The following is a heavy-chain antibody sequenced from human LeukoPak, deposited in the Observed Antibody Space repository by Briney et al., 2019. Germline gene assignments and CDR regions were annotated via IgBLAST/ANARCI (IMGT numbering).Heavy chain of an antibody. Sequence: PGGSLRLSCAASRFTFSSYWMNWVRQAPGKGLEWVANINQDGSEKYYVDSVKGRFTISRDNAKNSLYLQMNSLRAEDTAVYYCARDTAALLWFGELDYWGQGTLVTVSS. J-gene: IGHJ4*02. CDR1: RFTFSSYW. D-gene: IGHD3-10*01. CDR3: ARDTAALLWFGELDY. CDR2: INQDGSEK. V-gene: IGHV3-7*03.